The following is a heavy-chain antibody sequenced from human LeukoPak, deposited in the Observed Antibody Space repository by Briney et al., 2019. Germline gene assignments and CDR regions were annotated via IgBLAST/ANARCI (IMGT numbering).Heavy chain of an antibody. J-gene: IGHJ1*01. CDR2: ISGSGGST. Sequence: GGSLRLSCAASGFTFSTHAMSWVRQAPGKGLEWVSSISGSGGSTYNADSAKGRFTISRDNSKNTLYLQMSSLRAEDTAVYYCAKDLVETSGYNYVRYFHHWGQGTLVTVSS. D-gene: IGHD3-22*01. CDR1: GFTFSTHA. V-gene: IGHV3-23*01. CDR3: AKDLVETSGYNYVRYFHH.